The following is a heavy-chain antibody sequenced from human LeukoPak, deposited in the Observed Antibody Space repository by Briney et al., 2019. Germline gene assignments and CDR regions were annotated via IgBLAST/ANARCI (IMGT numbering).Heavy chain of an antibody. CDR2: ISSSSSYI. Sequence: GGSLRLSCAASGFTFDDYGMSWVRQAPGKGLEWVSSISSSSSYIYYADSVKGRFTISRDNAKNSLYLQMNSLRAEDTAVYYCARVLAVAGGYWGQGTLVTVSS. D-gene: IGHD6-19*01. V-gene: IGHV3-21*01. CDR1: GFTFDDYG. J-gene: IGHJ4*02. CDR3: ARVLAVAGGY.